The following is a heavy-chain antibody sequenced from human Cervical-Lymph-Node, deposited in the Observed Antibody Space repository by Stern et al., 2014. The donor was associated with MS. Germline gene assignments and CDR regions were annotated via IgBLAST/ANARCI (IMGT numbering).Heavy chain of an antibody. CDR1: GGTFSSYT. Sequence: VQLVESGAEVKKPGSSVKVYCKASGGTFSSYTISWVRQAPGQGLEWMGRIHPILGIANYAQKFQGRVTITADKSTSTAYMELSSLRSEDTAVYYCASFVVVTAAFDPWGQGTLVTVSS. V-gene: IGHV1-69*09. CDR3: ASFVVVTAAFDP. J-gene: IGHJ5*02. CDR2: IHPILGIA. D-gene: IGHD2-21*02.